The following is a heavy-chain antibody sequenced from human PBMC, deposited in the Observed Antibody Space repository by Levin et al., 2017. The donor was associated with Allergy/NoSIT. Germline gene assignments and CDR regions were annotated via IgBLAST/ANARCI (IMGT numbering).Heavy chain of an antibody. V-gene: IGHV3-23*01. D-gene: IGHD3-10*01. CDR1: GFTFSSYA. CDR2: ISGSGGST. J-gene: IGHJ4*02. CDR3: AKDRQSVLLWFGELPHYFDY. Sequence: GGSLRLSCAASGFTFSSYAMSWVRQAPGKGLEWVSAISGSGGSTYYADSVKGRFTISRDNSKNTLYLQMNSLRAEDTAVYYCAKDRQSVLLWFGELPHYFDYWGQGTLVTVSS.